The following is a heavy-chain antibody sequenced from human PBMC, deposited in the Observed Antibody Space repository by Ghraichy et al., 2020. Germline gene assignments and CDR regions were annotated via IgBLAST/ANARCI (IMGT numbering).Heavy chain of an antibody. Sequence: ASVKVSCKVSGYALSELSIHWVRQAPGKGLEWMGSFVPEDGEPIYAQKVQDRVTMTEDTNTDTAYMELTSLRPEDTAMYYCVTVNPTDYGEPYYYRGMDVWGQGTTVTVS. D-gene: IGHD4-17*01. V-gene: IGHV1-24*01. CDR3: VTVNPTDYGEPYYYRGMDV. CDR1: GYALSELS. CDR2: FVPEDGEP. J-gene: IGHJ6*02.